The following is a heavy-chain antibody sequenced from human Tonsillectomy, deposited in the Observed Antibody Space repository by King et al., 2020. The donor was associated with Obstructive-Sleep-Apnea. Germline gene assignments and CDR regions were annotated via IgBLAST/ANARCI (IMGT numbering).Heavy chain of an antibody. CDR2: FYYSGST. D-gene: IGHD6-19*01. J-gene: IGHJ4*02. CDR3: ARGPVGQWLVLDY. V-gene: IGHV4-59*01. Sequence: QLQESGPGLVKLSETLSLTCTVSGGSISSYYWSWIRQPPGKGLEWIGYFYYSGSTNYNPSLKSRVTISVDTSKNQFSLKLSSVTAADTAVYYCARGPVGQWLVLDYWGQGTLVTVSS. CDR1: GGSISSYY.